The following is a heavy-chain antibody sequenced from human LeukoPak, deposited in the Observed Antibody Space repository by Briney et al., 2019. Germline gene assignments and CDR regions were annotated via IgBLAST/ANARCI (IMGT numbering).Heavy chain of an antibody. V-gene: IGHV4-30-4*01. CDR1: GGSINSGDYY. CDR3: ARDRVPDSGTYGPFDY. Sequence: SQTLSLTCTVSGGSINSGDYYWSWIRQPPGRGLEWIGYVYDSGSTNYNPSLKSRISISVNTSKKQFSLKLNSVTAADTAVYYCARDRVPDSGTYGPFDYWGQGTLVTVSS. D-gene: IGHD1-26*01. J-gene: IGHJ4*02. CDR2: VYDSGST.